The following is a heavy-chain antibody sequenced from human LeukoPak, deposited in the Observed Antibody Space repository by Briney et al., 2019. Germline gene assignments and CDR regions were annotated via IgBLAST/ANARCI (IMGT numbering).Heavy chain of an antibody. Sequence: ASVKVSCKASGYTFTCYGISWVRQAPGQGLEWMGWISAYNGNTNYAQKLQGRVTMTTDTSTSTAYMELRSLRSGDTAVYYCARRASGSYFLDYWGQGTLVTVSS. CDR1: GYTFTCYG. CDR2: ISAYNGNT. CDR3: ARRASGSYFLDY. J-gene: IGHJ4*02. D-gene: IGHD1-26*01. V-gene: IGHV1-18*01.